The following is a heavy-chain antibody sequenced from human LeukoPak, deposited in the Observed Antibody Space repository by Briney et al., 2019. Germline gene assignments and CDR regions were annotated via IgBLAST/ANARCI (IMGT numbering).Heavy chain of an antibody. CDR1: RFTFSSYW. CDR2: IKQDGSEK. Sequence: GGSLRLSCAPSRFTFSSYWMSWVRQAPGKGLEWVANIKQDGSEKYYVDSVKGRFTISRDNAKNSLYLQMNSLRAEDTAVYYCAKYSSGYYYDYWGQGTLVTVSS. D-gene: IGHD3-22*01. J-gene: IGHJ4*02. V-gene: IGHV3-7*01. CDR3: AKYSSGYYYDY.